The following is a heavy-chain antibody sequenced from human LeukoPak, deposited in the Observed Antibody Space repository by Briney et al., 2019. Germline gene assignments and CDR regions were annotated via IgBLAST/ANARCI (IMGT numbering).Heavy chain of an antibody. Sequence: GSLRLSCAASGFTFSGYWMHWVRQAPGKGLVWVSCIKSDGSFTSIADSAKGRFTISRDNAKNTVYLQMNSLRAEVTAVYYCVRDNRSYNFDYWGQGTLVTVSS. J-gene: IGHJ4*02. CDR3: VRDNRSYNFDY. V-gene: IGHV3-74*01. D-gene: IGHD1-26*01. CDR2: IKSDGSFT. CDR1: GFTFSGYW.